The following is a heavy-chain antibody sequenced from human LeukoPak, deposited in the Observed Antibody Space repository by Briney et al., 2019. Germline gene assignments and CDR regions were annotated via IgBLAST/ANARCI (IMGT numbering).Heavy chain of an antibody. D-gene: IGHD5-18*01. V-gene: IGHV3-7*01. CDR1: GFTFSSYW. J-gene: IGHJ4*02. CDR3: ARDGYSFGHDFDY. Sequence: GGSLRLSCAASGFTFSSYWMSWVRQAPGKGLEWVANIKQDGSEKYYVDSVKGRFTISRDNAKNSLYLQMNSLRAEDTAVYYCARDGYSFGHDFDYWGQGTLVTVSS. CDR2: IKQDGSEK.